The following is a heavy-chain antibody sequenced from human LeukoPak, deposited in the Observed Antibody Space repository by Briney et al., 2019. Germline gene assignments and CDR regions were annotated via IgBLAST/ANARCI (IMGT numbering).Heavy chain of an antibody. CDR1: GDTFTSYG. J-gene: IGHJ4*02. Sequence: GAAVKVSFKACGDTFTSYGSSWVRQSHEKGLEWMGWISAYNGNTNYAQKLQGRVTMTTDTSTSTAYMELRSLRSDDTAVYYCARVGGDYWGQGTLVTVSS. CDR3: ARVGGDY. D-gene: IGHD1-26*01. CDR2: ISAYNGNT. V-gene: IGHV1-18*01.